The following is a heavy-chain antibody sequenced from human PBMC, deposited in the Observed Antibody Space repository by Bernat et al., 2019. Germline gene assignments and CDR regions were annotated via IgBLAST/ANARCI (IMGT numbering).Heavy chain of an antibody. CDR1: GFTFSSYA. CDR3: ASSIVVVVAAKEADY. V-gene: IGHV3-30-3*01. D-gene: IGHD2-15*01. CDR2: IPYDGSNK. Sequence: QVQLVESGGGVVQPGRSLRLSCAASGFTFSSYAMHWVRQAPGKGLEWVAVIPYDGSNKYYADSVKGRFTISRDNSKNTLYLQMNSLRAEDTAVYYCASSIVVVVAAKEADYWGQGTLVTVSS. J-gene: IGHJ4*02.